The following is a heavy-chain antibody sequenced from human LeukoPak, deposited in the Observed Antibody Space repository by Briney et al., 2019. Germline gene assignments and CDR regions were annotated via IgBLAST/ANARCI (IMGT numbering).Heavy chain of an antibody. CDR3: AKDLRSGSYIDYYYYGMDV. Sequence: GRSLRLSCAASGFTFSSYGMHWVRQAPGKGLEWVAVISYDGSNKYYADSVKGRFTISRDNSKNTLYLRMNSLRAEDTAVYYCAKDLRSGSYIDYYYYGMDVWGQGTTVTVSS. CDR2: ISYDGSNK. CDR1: GFTFSSYG. D-gene: IGHD1-26*01. J-gene: IGHJ6*02. V-gene: IGHV3-30*18.